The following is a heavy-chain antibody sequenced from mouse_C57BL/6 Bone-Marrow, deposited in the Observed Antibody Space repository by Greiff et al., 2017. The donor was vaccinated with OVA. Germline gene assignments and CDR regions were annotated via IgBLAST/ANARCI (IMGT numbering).Heavy chain of an antibody. CDR3: TPYYYGSSYWYFDV. Sequence: EVHLVESGAELVRPGASVKLSCTASGFNIKDYYMHWVKQRPEQGLEWIGRIDPEDGDTEYAPKFQGKATMTADTSSNTAYLQLSSLTSEDTAVYYCTPYYYGSSYWYFDVWGTGTTVTVSS. CDR1: GFNIKDYY. CDR2: IDPEDGDT. V-gene: IGHV14-1*01. D-gene: IGHD1-1*01. J-gene: IGHJ1*03.